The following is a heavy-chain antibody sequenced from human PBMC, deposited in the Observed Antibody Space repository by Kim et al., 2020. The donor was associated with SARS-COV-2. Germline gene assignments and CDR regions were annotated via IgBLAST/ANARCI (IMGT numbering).Heavy chain of an antibody. CDR1: GGTFTSYV. Sequence: SVKVSCKASGGTFTSYVISWVRQAPGQGLEWMGGIIPIFGTANYAQKFQGKVTITADESTSTAFMELSNLRSEDTAVYYCAGVERNQWLPDDYYYYAMDVWGQGTTVTVSS. D-gene: IGHD6-19*01. J-gene: IGHJ6*01. V-gene: IGHV1-69*13. CDR2: IIPIFGTA. CDR3: AGVERNQWLPDDYYYYAMDV.